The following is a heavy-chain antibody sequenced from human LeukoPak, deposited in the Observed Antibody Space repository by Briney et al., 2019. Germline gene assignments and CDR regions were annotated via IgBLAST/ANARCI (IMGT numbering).Heavy chain of an antibody. CDR3: ARDYSSSWYSH. Sequence: PSETLSLTCTVSGGSIGSYYWSWIRQPPGKGLEWIGYIYYSGSTNYNPSLKSRVTISVDTSKNQFSLKLSSVTAADTAVYYCARDYSSSWYSHWGQGTLVTVSS. CDR2: IYYSGST. CDR1: GGSIGSYY. J-gene: IGHJ4*02. D-gene: IGHD6-13*01. V-gene: IGHV4-59*01.